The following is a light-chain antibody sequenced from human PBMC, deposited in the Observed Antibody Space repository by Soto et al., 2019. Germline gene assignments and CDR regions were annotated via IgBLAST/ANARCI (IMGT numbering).Light chain of an antibody. V-gene: IGKV3-20*01. J-gene: IGKJ1*01. Sequence: EIVLTQSPGTLSLSPGERATLSCGASQSVTSNYLAWYQQKPGQAPRLLIYGSSTRATGIPDRFTGSGSGTDFTLTISRLEPEDFAVYHCQHYATSLTTFGQGTRVEIK. CDR3: QHYATSLTT. CDR2: GSS. CDR1: QSVTSNY.